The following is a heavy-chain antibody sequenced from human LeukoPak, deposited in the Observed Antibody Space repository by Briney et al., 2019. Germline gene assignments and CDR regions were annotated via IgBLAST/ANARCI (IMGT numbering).Heavy chain of an antibody. J-gene: IGHJ4*02. V-gene: IGHV4-39*07. CDR3: ARLYGNYQNYFDY. D-gene: IGHD1-7*01. CDR2: MYYRGNT. CDR1: GGSISTITYY. Sequence: PSETLSLTCTVSGGSISTITYYWGGIRQPPGKGLEWVGHMYYRGNTFYNPSLKSRVTISVDTSKNQFSLKLRSVTAADTAVYYCARLYGNYQNYFDYWGQGTLVTVSS.